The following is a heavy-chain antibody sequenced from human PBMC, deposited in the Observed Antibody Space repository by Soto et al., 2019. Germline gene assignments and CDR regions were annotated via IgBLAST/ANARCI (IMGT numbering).Heavy chain of an antibody. CDR1: GGSISSYS. Sequence: SETLSLTCTVSGGSISSYSWSWIRQPPGKGLQWIGYIYYSGRTSYNPSLKSRVTISVDTSKKQISLKLSSVTAADSAVYYCAIGGWTYDILTGYYLWGQGTMVTVSS. J-gene: IGHJ3*01. CDR2: IYYSGRT. V-gene: IGHV4-59*01. D-gene: IGHD3-9*01. CDR3: AIGGWTYDILTGYYL.